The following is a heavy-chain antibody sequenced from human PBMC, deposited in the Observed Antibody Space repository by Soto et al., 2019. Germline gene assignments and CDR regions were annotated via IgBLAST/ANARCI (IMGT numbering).Heavy chain of an antibody. D-gene: IGHD6-13*01. CDR2: INYNSGSV. CDR1: GFTFDVYA. V-gene: IGHV3-9*01. J-gene: IGHJ4*02. CDR3: AKDISLRGWVYLVVEY. Sequence: EVQLVESGGGWVQPGRSLRLSCAASGFTFDVYAMHWVRQAPAKGLEWVSGINYNSGSVGYADSVKGRFTISRDNAKNSLHLQMNSLRAEDTAVYYCAKDISLRGWVYLVVEYWGQGTLVTVSP.